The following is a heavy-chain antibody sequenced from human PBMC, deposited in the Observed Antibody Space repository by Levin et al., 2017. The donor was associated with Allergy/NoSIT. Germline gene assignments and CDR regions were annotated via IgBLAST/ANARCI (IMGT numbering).Heavy chain of an antibody. V-gene: IGHV4-31*03. CDR2: IHHSGSA. CDR1: GDSMNRRDFY. D-gene: IGHD3-10*01. Sequence: LRLSCTVSGDSMNRRDFYWSWIRQHPGTGLEWIGFIHHSGSAYYNPSLKSRLSMSLDTSESQFSLKLTSVTVADTAVYFCARDECAWFGECYGMDVWGQGTTVIVSS. CDR3: ARDECAWFGECYGMDV. J-gene: IGHJ6*02.